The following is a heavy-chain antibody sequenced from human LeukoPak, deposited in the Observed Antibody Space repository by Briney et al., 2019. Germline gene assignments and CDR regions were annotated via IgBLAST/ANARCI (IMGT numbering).Heavy chain of an antibody. CDR2: IYSGGTT. CDR3: ARAITLNGFDI. J-gene: IGHJ3*02. CDR1: GFSVGNVW. Sequence: GGSLRLSCAASGFSVGNVWMSWVRQAPGEGLEWVSIIYSGGTTYYADSVRGRFTISRDNSKNTLYLQMNSLRAEDAAIYYCARAITLNGFDIWGQGTLVTVSS. D-gene: IGHD5-24*01. V-gene: IGHV3-53*03.